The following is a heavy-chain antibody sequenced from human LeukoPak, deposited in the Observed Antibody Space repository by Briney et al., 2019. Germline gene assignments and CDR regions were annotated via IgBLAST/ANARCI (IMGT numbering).Heavy chain of an antibody. Sequence: GSLRLSCAASGFTFRNYNMNWVRQAPGKGLEWVSYISSSSSTIQYADSVKGRFTISRDNGRNSLYLQMNSLRPDDTALYYCAKDLNNYLSGSYDNWFDSWGQGTLVTVSS. CDR3: AKDLNNYLSGSYDNWFDS. CDR1: GFTFRNYN. J-gene: IGHJ5*01. D-gene: IGHD3-10*01. CDR2: ISSSSSTI. V-gene: IGHV3-48*01.